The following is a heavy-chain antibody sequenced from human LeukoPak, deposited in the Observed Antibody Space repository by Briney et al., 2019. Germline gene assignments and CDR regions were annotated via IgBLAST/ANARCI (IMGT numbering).Heavy chain of an antibody. CDR3: AILALYDSSGYYFGNVDY. Sequence: EGSLRLSCAASGFTFSSYAMSWVRQAPGKGLEWVSAISGSGGSTYYADSVKGRFTISRDNSKNTLYLQMNSLRAEDTAVYYCAILALYDSSGYYFGNVDYWGQGTLVTVSS. V-gene: IGHV3-23*01. D-gene: IGHD3-22*01. J-gene: IGHJ4*02. CDR1: GFTFSSYA. CDR2: ISGSGGST.